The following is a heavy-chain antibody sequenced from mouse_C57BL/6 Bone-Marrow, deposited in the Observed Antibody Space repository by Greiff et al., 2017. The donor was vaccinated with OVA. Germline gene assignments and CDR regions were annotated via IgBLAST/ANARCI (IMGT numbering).Heavy chain of an antibody. CDR2: IYPRDGST. J-gene: IGHJ3*01. CDR1: GYTFTSYD. Sequence: QVQLQQSGPELVKPGASVKLSCKASGYTFTSYDINWVKQRPGQGLEWIGWIYPRDGSTKYTEKFKGKATLTVDTSSSTAYMELHSLTSEDSAVYFCASLYDGYPFAYWGQGTLVTVSA. CDR3: ASLYDGYPFAY. V-gene: IGHV1-85*01. D-gene: IGHD2-3*01.